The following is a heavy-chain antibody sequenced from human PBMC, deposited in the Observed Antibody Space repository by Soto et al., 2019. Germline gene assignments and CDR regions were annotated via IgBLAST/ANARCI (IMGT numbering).Heavy chain of an antibody. CDR1: GFTFSNAW. D-gene: IGHD3-10*01. CDR2: IKSKTDGGTT. CDR3: ICPIGPPLWFGRDYYYGMDV. Sequence: PGVSLRLSCAASGFTFSNAWMSWVRQAPGKGLEWVGRIKSKTDGGTTDYAAPVKGRFTISRDDSKNTLYLHMNSLKTEDSAVYYCICPIGPPLWFGRDYYYGMDVWGQGTTVTVSS. V-gene: IGHV3-15*01. J-gene: IGHJ6*02.